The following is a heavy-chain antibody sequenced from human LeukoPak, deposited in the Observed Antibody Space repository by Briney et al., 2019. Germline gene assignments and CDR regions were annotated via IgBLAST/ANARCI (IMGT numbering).Heavy chain of an antibody. CDR1: GFTFSSYA. D-gene: IGHD7-27*01. V-gene: IGHV3-23*01. CDR3: ANWGQPFYYFDY. J-gene: IGHJ4*02. CDR2: ISGSGGST. Sequence: PGGSLRLSFAASGFTFSSYAMSWVRQAPGKGLEWVSAISGSGGSTYYADSVKGRFTISRDNSKNTLYLQMNSLRAEDTAVYYCANWGQPFYYFDYWGQGTLVTVSS.